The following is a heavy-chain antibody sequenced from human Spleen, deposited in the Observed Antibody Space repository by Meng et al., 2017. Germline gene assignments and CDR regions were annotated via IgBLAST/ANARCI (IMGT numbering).Heavy chain of an antibody. CDR2: IHHSGST. D-gene: IGHD4-11*01. J-gene: IGHJ4*02. CDR3: ARGPTTMAHDFDY. V-gene: IGHV4-34*01. CDR1: GGSFSDYY. Sequence: QVQLQQCGAGLLKPSETLSLTCVVSGGSFSDYYWRWIRQPPGKGLEWIGEIHHSGSTNYNPSLESRATISVDTSQNNLSLKLSSVTAADSAVYYCARGPTTMAHDFDYWGQGTLVTVSS.